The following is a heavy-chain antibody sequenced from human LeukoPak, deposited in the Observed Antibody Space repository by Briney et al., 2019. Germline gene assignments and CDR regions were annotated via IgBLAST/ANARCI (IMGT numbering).Heavy chain of an antibody. Sequence: ASVKVSCKASGGTFSSYAISWVQQAPGQGLEWMGGIIPIFGTANYAQKFQGRVTITADESTSTAYMELSSLRSEDTAVYYCARQIVVVPAAQRIYYYYYMDVWGKGTTVTVSS. V-gene: IGHV1-69*13. CDR1: GGTFSSYA. CDR2: IIPIFGTA. CDR3: ARQIVVVPAAQRIYYYYYMDV. J-gene: IGHJ6*03. D-gene: IGHD2-2*01.